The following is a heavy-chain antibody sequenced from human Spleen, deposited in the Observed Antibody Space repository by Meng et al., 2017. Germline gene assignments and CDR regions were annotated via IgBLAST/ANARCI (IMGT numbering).Heavy chain of an antibody. Sequence: WVRQVSGKALEWLARIGWDDDKFYSTSLKTRLTISKNTSKNQVVLTMTNMDPVDTATYYCARMYDILTGYHWGQGTLVTVSS. D-gene: IGHD3-9*01. J-gene: IGHJ4*02. CDR3: ARMYDILTGYH. CDR2: IGWDDDK. V-gene: IGHV2-70*04.